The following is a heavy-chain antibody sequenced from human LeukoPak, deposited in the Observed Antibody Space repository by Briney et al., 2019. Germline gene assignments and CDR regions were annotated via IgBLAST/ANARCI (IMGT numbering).Heavy chain of an antibody. CDR2: ISWNSGSI. D-gene: IGHD3-22*01. J-gene: IGHJ3*02. Sequence: GGSLRLSCAASGFTFDDYAMHWVRQAPGKGLEWVSGISWNSGSIGYADSVKGRFTISRDNAKNSLYLQMNSLRAEDTALYYCAKDPGGLDSSGYYYRDDAFDIWGQGTMVTVSS. CDR1: GFTFDDYA. CDR3: AKDPGGLDSSGYYYRDDAFDI. V-gene: IGHV3-9*01.